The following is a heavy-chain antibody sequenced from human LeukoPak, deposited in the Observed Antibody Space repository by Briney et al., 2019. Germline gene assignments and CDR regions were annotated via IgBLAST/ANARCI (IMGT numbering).Heavy chain of an antibody. V-gene: IGHV3-13*01. CDR1: GFTFSSYD. CDR3: AKGRTTTVRFLIDY. CDR2: IGTAGDT. J-gene: IGHJ4*02. Sequence: GGSLRLSCAASGFTFSSYDMHWVRQATGKGLEWVSAIGTAGDTHYPGSVKGRFTISRENAKKSLYLQMNSLRAEDTAVYYCAKGRTTTVRFLIDYWGQGTLVTVSS. D-gene: IGHD4-17*01.